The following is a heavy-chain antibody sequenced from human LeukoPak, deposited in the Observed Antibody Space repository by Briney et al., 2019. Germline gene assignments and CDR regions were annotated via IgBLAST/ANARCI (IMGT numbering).Heavy chain of an antibody. CDR3: VPRYCSSTSCEDY. Sequence: PGRSLRLSCAASGLTFSTYGMNWVRQAPGQGLQWVSSISSGSKYIYYADSVKGRLTISRDNAKNSLYLQMNSLRPDDSAVYYCVPRYCSSTSCEDYWGQGTLSPSPQ. CDR1: GLTFSTYG. D-gene: IGHD2-2*01. J-gene: IGHJ4*02. CDR2: ISSGSKYI. V-gene: IGHV3-21*06.